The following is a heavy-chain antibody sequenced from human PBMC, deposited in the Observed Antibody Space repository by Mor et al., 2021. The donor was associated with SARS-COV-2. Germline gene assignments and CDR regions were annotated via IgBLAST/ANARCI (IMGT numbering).Heavy chain of an antibody. J-gene: IGHJ4*02. D-gene: IGHD3-10*01. V-gene: IGHV3-13*01. CDR3: AREGGWFGSGSYYDY. Sequence: HWVCQATGKGLEWVSAIGTAGDTYYPGSVKGRFTISRENAKNSLYLQMNSLRAGDTAVYYCAREGGWFGSGSYYDYWGQGTLVTVSS. CDR2: IGTAGDT.